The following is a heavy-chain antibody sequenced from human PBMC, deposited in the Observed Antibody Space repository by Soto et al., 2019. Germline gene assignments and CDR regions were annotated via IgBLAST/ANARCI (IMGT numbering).Heavy chain of an antibody. Sequence: GGSLRLSCAASGFTFSSYSMNWVRQAPGKGLEWVSSISSSSSYIYYADSVKGRFTISRDNAKNSLYLQMNSLRAEDTAVYYCARDLGSGSYYSYYYDSSGYPDYWGQGTLVTVSS. V-gene: IGHV3-21*01. CDR3: ARDLGSGSYYSYYYDSSGYPDY. CDR1: GFTFSSYS. D-gene: IGHD3-22*01. J-gene: IGHJ4*02. CDR2: ISSSSSYI.